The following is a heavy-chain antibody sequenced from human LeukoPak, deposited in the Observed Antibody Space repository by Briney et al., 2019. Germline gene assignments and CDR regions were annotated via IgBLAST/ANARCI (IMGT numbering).Heavy chain of an antibody. D-gene: IGHD3-10*01. CDR3: VKDGVTRGSAFDY. CDR1: GFTFSSYA. CDR2: ISGGGGTT. Sequence: GGSLRLSCAASGFTFSSYAMSWVRQAPGKGLEWVSPISGGGGTTYYGDSVKGRFTHARDSSKNTLYLQMNSLRAEDTAVHSCVKDGVTRGSAFDYWGQGTLVTVSS. J-gene: IGHJ4*02. V-gene: IGHV3-23*01.